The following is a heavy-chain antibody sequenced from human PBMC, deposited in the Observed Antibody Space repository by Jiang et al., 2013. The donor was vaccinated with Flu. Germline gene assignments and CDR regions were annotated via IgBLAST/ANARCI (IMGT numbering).Heavy chain of an antibody. CDR2: ISSSGHTI. V-gene: IGHV3-11*01. CDR1: GFIFSDYY. D-gene: IGHD3-3*01. Sequence: SGGGLVKTGGSLRLSCAASGFIFSDYYMNWIRQVPGKGLEWISYISSSGHTIYYADSVKGRFTISRDNTRNSLYLQMNSLRAGDAAIYYCARGEDYDIWSGARGAFDVWGQGTIVTVSS. J-gene: IGHJ3*01. CDR3: ARGEDYDIWSGARGAFDV.